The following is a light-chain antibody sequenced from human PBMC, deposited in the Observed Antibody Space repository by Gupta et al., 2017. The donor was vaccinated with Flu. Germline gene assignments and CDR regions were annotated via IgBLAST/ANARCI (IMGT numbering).Light chain of an antibody. V-gene: IGLV3-21*02. J-gene: IGLJ2*01. CDR3: QVWDSSSDHVV. CDR2: DDS. Sequence: SYVLTQPLSVSVAPGQTARITCGGNNIGSKRVHWYQQKPGQAPVLVVYDDSDRPSGIPERFSGSNTGNTATLTTSRVEAGDEADYYCQVWDSSSDHVVFGGGTKLTVL. CDR1: NIGSKR.